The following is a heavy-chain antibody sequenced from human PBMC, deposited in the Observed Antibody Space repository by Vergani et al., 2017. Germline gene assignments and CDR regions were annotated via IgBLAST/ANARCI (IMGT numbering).Heavy chain of an antibody. J-gene: IGHJ6*03. CDR2: ISYDGSNK. CDR1: GFTFSSYA. V-gene: IGHV3-30-3*01. CDR3: ARDDWEGITMVRGVGEYYYYYMDV. Sequence: QVQLVESGGGVVQPGRSLRLSCAASGFTFSSYAMHWVRQAPGKGLEWVAVISYDGSNKYYADSVKGRFTISRDNSKNTLYLQMNSLRAEDTAVYYCARDDWEGITMVRGVGEYYYYYMDVWGKGTTVTVSS. D-gene: IGHD3-10*01.